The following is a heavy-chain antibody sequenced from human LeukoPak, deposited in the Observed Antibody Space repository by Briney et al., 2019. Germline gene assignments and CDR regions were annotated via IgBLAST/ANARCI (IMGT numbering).Heavy chain of an antibody. V-gene: IGHV1-69*06. CDR3: ARDRCSSTSCYVDFDP. CDR1: GGTFSSYA. D-gene: IGHD2-2*01. CDR2: IIPIFGTA. J-gene: IGHJ5*02. Sequence: SVKVSCKASGGTFSSYAISWVRQAPGQGLEWMGGIIPIFGTANYAQKFQGRVTITADKSTSTAYMELSSLRSVDTAVYYCARDRCSSTSCYVDFDPWGQGTLVTVSS.